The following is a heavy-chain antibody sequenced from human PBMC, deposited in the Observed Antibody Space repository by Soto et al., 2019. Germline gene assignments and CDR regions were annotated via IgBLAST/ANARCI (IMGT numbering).Heavy chain of an antibody. V-gene: IGHV1-8*01. CDR1: GYTFTSYD. CDR3: AREKVGANDY. CDR2: MNPNSGNT. D-gene: IGHD1-26*01. J-gene: IGHJ4*02. Sequence: QVQLVQSGAEVKKPGASVKVAFKAYGYTFTSYDINWVRQATGLGLEWMGWMNPNSGNTGYAQKFQGRVTMTRNTSISTAYLELSSLRSEDTAVYYCAREKVGANDYWGQGTLVTIPS.